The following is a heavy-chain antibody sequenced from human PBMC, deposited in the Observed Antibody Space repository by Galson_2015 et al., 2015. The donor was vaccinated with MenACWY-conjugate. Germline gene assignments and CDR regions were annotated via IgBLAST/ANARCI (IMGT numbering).Heavy chain of an antibody. CDR2: ISNDGNKK. V-gene: IGHV3-30*04. J-gene: IGHJ4*03. CDR1: GFPFSTYA. CDR3: ARGIRRTAVSAAGYFDY. Sequence: SLRLSCAASGFPFSTYALHWVRQAPGKGLEWVAIISNDGNKKYYADSVKGRFTISRDNSGNTVDLQMNSLRPEDTAVYYCARGIRRTAVSAAGYFDYWGQGTRVTVSS. D-gene: IGHD2-21*02.